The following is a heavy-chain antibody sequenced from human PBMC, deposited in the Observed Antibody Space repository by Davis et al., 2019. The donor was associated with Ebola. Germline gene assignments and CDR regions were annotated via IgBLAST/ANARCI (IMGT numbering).Heavy chain of an antibody. CDR2: INTDGSSS. CDR1: GFTFSNYW. D-gene: IGHD2-2*01. J-gene: IGHJ5*02. Sequence: GESLKISCAGSGFTFSNYWMYWVRQAPGKGLVWVSRINTDGSSSDYADSVKGRISISRGNAKKTVYLQMNSLRAEDTAVYYCARQGYCNSTSCNNWFDPWGQGTLVTVSS. CDR3: ARQGYCNSTSCNNWFDP. V-gene: IGHV3-74*01.